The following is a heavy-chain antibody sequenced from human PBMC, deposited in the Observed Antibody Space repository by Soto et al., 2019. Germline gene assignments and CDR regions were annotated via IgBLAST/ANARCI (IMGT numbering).Heavy chain of an antibody. V-gene: IGHV4-4*02. CDR1: GGSISSSNW. CDR2: IYHSGST. D-gene: IGHD5-18*01. Sequence: QVQLQESGPGLVKPSGTLSLTCAVSGGSISSSNWWSWVRQPPGKGLEWIREIYHSGSTNYNPSLKSRVTISVDKSKNQFSLKLSSVTAADTAVYYCARGGAAMVTDYYYYGMDVWGHGTTVTVSS. CDR3: ARGGAAMVTDYYYYGMDV. J-gene: IGHJ6*02.